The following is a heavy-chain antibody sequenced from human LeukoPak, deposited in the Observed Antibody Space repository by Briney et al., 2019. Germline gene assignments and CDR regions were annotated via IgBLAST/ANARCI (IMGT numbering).Heavy chain of an antibody. CDR2: IYPGDSDT. CDR1: GYNFTNFW. CDR3: ARSSVEIAAQIDY. J-gene: IGHJ4*02. Sequence: GESLKISCKGSGYNFTNFWIGWVRQMPGKGLEWMGIIYPGDSDTRYSPSFQGQVTISADKSISTAYLQWSSLKASDTAMYYCARSSVEIAAQIDYWGQGTLVTVSS. V-gene: IGHV5-51*01. D-gene: IGHD2-15*01.